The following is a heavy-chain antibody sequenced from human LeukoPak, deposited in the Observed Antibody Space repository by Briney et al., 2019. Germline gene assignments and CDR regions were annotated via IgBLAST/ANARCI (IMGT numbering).Heavy chain of an antibody. CDR1: GFTFSDFY. D-gene: IGHD1-14*01. CDR2: ISRSSTNT. CDR3: ARFFFGKRSASPFDI. J-gene: IGHJ3*02. Sequence: PGGSLRLSCAASGFTFSDFYMTWIRQAPGKGLEWISFISRSSTNTNYADSVKGRFTISRDNAKNSLFLQMNSLRAEDTAVYHCARFFFGKRSASPFDIWGQGTMVTVSP. V-gene: IGHV3-11*03.